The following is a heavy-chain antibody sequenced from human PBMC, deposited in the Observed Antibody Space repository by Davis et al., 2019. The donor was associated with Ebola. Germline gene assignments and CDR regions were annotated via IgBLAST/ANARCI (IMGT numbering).Heavy chain of an antibody. J-gene: IGHJ4*02. CDR1: GFTFNAYG. CDR2: IWYDGRSE. V-gene: IGHV3-30*02. Sequence: GGSLRLSCAASGFTFNAYGMHWVRQAPGKGLEWVAVIWYDGRSEYYGDSVKGRFTISRDNSQNTLFLQMSRLTTEDTAVYYCVKWGAYWGQGTLVTVSS. D-gene: IGHD3-16*01. CDR3: VKWGAY.